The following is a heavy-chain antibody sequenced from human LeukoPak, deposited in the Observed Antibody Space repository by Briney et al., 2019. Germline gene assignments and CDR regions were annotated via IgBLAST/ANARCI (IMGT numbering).Heavy chain of an antibody. CDR3: AKTYSGSYYAYDAFDI. CDR2: ISGSGGST. Sequence: QPGGSLRLSCAASGFTFSSYAMSWVRQAPGKGLEWVSAISGSGGSTYYADSVKGRFTISRDNSKNTLYLQMNSLRAEDTAVYYCAKTYSGSYYAYDAFDIWGQGTMVTVSS. CDR1: GFTFSSYA. J-gene: IGHJ3*02. D-gene: IGHD1-26*01. V-gene: IGHV3-23*01.